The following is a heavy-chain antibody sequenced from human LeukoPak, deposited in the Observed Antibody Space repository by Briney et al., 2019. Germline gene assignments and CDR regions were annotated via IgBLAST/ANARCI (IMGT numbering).Heavy chain of an antibody. D-gene: IGHD4-23*01. J-gene: IGHJ4*02. CDR1: GFTFSNYE. Sequence: GGSLRLSCAASGFTFSNYEMSWVRQAPGKGLEWVSYISNSGSSIYYADSVKGRFTISRDNAKNSLYLQMNSLRGEDTAVYCCARVGRSTVGGYWGQGTLVTVSS. V-gene: IGHV3-48*03. CDR3: ARVGRSTVGGY. CDR2: ISNSGSSI.